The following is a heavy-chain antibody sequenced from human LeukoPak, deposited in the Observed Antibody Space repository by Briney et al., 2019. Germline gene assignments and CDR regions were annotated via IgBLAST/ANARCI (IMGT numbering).Heavy chain of an antibody. Sequence: SETLSLTCTVSGGSISGYYWSWIRQPAGKGLEWIGRIHTSGSSNYNPPLKSRVTISVDTSKNQFSLKLSSVTAADTAVYYCARWSSGWYKYWGQGTLVTVSS. J-gene: IGHJ4*02. D-gene: IGHD6-19*01. CDR3: ARWSSGWYKY. V-gene: IGHV4-4*07. CDR1: GGSISGYY. CDR2: IHTSGSS.